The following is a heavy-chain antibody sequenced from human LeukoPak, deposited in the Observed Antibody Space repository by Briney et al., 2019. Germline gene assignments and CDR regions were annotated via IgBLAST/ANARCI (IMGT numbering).Heavy chain of an antibody. Sequence: SETLSLTCTVSGGSISGHYWTWIRQPPGKGLEWIGQIHYSGSTNYNPSLKSRVTMSVDTSKNQFSLKLSSVTAADTAVYYCARMVRDFWSGYYTPSYYYYYYMDVWGKGTTVTVSS. V-gene: IGHV4-59*11. CDR2: IHYSGST. CDR3: ARMVRDFWSGYYTPSYYYYYYMDV. D-gene: IGHD3-3*01. J-gene: IGHJ6*03. CDR1: GGSISGHY.